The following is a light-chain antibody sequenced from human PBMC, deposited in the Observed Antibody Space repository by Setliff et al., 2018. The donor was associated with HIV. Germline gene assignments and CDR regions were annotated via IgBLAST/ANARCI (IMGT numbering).Light chain of an antibody. CDR3: CSHAGSNNLYV. J-gene: IGLJ1*01. V-gene: IGLV2-8*01. CDR1: SNDVGSYNY. Sequence: QPVLTQPPSASGSPGQSVTISCTGTSNDVGSYNYVSWYQQHPGKAPKVIIYEVSKRASGVPDRFSGSKSGNTASLTVSGLQDEDEADYYCCSHAGSNNLYVFGTGTKVTVL. CDR2: EVS.